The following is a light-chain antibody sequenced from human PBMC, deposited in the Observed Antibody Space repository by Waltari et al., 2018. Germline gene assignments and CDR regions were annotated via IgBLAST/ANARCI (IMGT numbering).Light chain of an antibody. V-gene: IGLV2-8*01. CDR1: SSAVGRYDY. Sequence: QSALTQPPSASGSPGQSVTISCTGTSSAVGRYDYVSWYQHHPGKAPKLLIYGVTKRPSGGPDRFSGSKSGNTASLTISGLQTDDEAHYYCSSYAGTNNLLFGGGTKVTVL. J-gene: IGLJ2*01. CDR2: GVT. CDR3: SSYAGTNNLL.